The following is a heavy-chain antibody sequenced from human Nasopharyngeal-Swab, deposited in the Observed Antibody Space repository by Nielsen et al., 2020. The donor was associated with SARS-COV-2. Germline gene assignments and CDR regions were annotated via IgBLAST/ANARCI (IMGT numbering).Heavy chain of an antibody. D-gene: IGHD2-8*02. CDR1: GFTFSSFG. Sequence: SLKIYCAASGFTFSSFGMHLVRQAPGKGLEWVAFIAHDASNEYYGDSVKGRFTISRDNSKNTVYLQLGSLTAEDMAVYFCARGTPGIPGVDYWGQGTLVTVSS. CDR2: IAHDASNE. CDR3: ARGTPGIPGVDY. J-gene: IGHJ4*02. V-gene: IGHV3-30*03.